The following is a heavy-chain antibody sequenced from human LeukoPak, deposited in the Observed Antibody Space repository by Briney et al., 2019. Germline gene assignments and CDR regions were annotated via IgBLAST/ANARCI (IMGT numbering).Heavy chain of an antibody. D-gene: IGHD2-15*01. CDR2: INPNSGGT. Sequence: VASVKVSCKASGYTFTGYYMHWVRQAPGQGLEWMGRINPNSGGTNYAQKLQGRVTMTTDTSTSTAYMELRSLRSDDTAVYYCARGVCGFSGGSCPDAFDIWGQGTMVTVSS. J-gene: IGHJ3*02. V-gene: IGHV1-2*06. CDR3: ARGVCGFSGGSCPDAFDI. CDR1: GYTFTGYY.